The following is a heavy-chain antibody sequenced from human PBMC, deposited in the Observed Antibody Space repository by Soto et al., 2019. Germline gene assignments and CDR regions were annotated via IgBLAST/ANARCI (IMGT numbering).Heavy chain of an antibody. CDR3: AADGPGGSYYYYGMDV. J-gene: IGHJ6*02. CDR1: GFTFTSSA. V-gene: IGHV1-58*01. D-gene: IGHD1-26*01. CDR2: IVVGSGNT. Sequence: SVKVSCKASGFTFTSSAVQWVRQARGQRLEWIGWIVVGSGNTNYAQKFQERVTITRDMSTSTAYMELSSLRSEDTAVYYCAADGPGGSYYYYGMDVWGQGTTVTVSS.